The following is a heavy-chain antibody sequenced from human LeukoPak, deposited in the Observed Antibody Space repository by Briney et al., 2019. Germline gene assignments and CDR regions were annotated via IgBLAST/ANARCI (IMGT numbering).Heavy chain of an antibody. CDR3: ARHDSSGYYLDAFDI. Sequence: PGESLKISCKGSGYSFTSYWIGWVRQMPGKGLEWMGIIYPGDSDTRYSPSFQGQVTISADKSISTAYLQWSSLKASDTATYYCARHDSSGYYLDAFDIWGQGTMVTVSS. D-gene: IGHD3-22*01. CDR1: GYSFTSYW. V-gene: IGHV5-51*01. J-gene: IGHJ3*02. CDR2: IYPGDSDT.